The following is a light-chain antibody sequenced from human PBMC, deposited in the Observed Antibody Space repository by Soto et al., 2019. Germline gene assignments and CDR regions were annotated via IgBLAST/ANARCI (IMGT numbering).Light chain of an antibody. Sequence: DIQMTQSPSSLSASAGDRVTITCRASQSLTRHLTWYQQKPGKAPKLLIYKASTLKSGVPSRFSGSGSGTDFTLTISSLQPEDFATYYCQQSYSTPVTFGQGTKVDIK. CDR3: QQSYSTPVT. CDR1: QSLTRH. V-gene: IGKV1-39*01. CDR2: KAS. J-gene: IGKJ1*01.